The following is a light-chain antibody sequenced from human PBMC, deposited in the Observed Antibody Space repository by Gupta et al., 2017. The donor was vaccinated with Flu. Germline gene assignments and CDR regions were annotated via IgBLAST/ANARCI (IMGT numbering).Light chain of an antibody. V-gene: IGKV3-11*01. Sequence: ATLSLSPGERATLSCRASQSVSSYLAWYQQKPGQAPRLLIYDASNRATGIPARFSGSGSGTDFTLTISSLEPEDFAVYYCQQRSNWPPITFGQGKRLEIK. J-gene: IGKJ5*01. CDR2: DAS. CDR3: QQRSNWPPIT. CDR1: QSVSSY.